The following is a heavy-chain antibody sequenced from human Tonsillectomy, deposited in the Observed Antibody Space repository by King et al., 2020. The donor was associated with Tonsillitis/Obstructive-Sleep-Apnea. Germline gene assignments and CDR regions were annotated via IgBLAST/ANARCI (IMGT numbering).Heavy chain of an antibody. CDR1: GFTFNSYA. J-gene: IGHJ5*02. CDR3: AKKKIPLEWLSPSDH. D-gene: IGHD3-3*01. Sequence: VQLVESGGGLVQPGGSLRLSCAASGFTFNSYAMTWVRQAPGKGLEWVSGISGSGGNTYYADSLKGRFTISRDNSKNTLYLQLNSLRAEDTAIYYCAKKKIPLEWLSPSDHWGQGTLVTVSS. V-gene: IGHV3-23*04. CDR2: ISGSGGNT.